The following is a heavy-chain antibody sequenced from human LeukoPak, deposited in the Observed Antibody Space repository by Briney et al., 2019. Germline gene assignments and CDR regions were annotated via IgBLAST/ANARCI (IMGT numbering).Heavy chain of an antibody. CDR2: IYYSGST. CDR1: GGSISSYY. D-gene: IGHD3-16*02. Sequence: PSETLSLTCTVSGGSISSYYWSWIRQPPGKGLEWIGYIYYSGSTNYNPSLKSRVTISVDTSKNQFSLKLSSVTAADTAVYYCARDRGTYDYVWGSYRRLDYWGQGTLVTVSS. V-gene: IGHV4-59*12. J-gene: IGHJ4*02. CDR3: ARDRGTYDYVWGSYRRLDY.